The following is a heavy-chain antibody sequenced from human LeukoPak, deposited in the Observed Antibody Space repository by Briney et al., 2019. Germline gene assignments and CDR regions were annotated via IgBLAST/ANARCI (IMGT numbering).Heavy chain of an antibody. Sequence: ASVKVSCKASGYTFTSYGISWVRQAPGQGLEWMGWISAYNGNTNYAQKLQGRVTMTTDTSTSTAYMELRSLRSDDTAVYYCARGYDSSGYYSLYYYYYGMDVWGQGTTVTVSS. V-gene: IGHV1-18*01. D-gene: IGHD3-22*01. CDR2: ISAYNGNT. J-gene: IGHJ6*02. CDR3: ARGYDSSGYYSLYYYYYGMDV. CDR1: GYTFTSYG.